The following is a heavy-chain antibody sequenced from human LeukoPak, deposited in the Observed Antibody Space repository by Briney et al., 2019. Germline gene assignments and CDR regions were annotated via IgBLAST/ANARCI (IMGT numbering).Heavy chain of an antibody. Sequence: SETLSLTCTVSGGSISSYYWSWIRQPPGKGLEWIGYIYYSGSTNYNPSLKGRVTISVDTSKNQFSLKLSSVTAADTAVYYCAREKLEQVGYGMDVWGQGTTVTVSS. CDR3: AREKLEQVGYGMDV. V-gene: IGHV4-59*01. D-gene: IGHD1/OR15-1a*01. CDR2: IYYSGST. J-gene: IGHJ6*02. CDR1: GGSISSYY.